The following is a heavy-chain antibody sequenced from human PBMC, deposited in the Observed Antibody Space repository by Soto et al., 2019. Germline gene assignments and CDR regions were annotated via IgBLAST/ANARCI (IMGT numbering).Heavy chain of an antibody. CDR3: AKEVDIVARGSGYYYYGMDV. D-gene: IGHD5-12*01. CDR1: GFTFSSYG. Sequence: GGSLRLSCAASGFTFSSYGMHWVRQAPGKGLEWVAVISYDGSNKYYADSVKGRFTISRDNSKNTLYLQMNSLRAEDTAVYYCAKEVDIVARGSGYYYYGMDVWGQGTTVTVSS. CDR2: ISYDGSNK. J-gene: IGHJ6*02. V-gene: IGHV3-30*18.